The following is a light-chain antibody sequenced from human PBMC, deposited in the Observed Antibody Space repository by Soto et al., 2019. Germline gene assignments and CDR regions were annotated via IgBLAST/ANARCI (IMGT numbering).Light chain of an antibody. CDR2: GAS. Sequence: DIVLTQSPGILSLSPGEPVTLSCRASVIVLSSYVAWYQQRPGQAPRLLIYGASSRASGIPDRFSGSGSGTDFTLTISRLEPEDFAVYYCQQYGNPPLTFGQGTTVEFK. CDR1: VIVLSSY. J-gene: IGKJ1*01. CDR3: QQYGNPPLT. V-gene: IGKV3-20*01.